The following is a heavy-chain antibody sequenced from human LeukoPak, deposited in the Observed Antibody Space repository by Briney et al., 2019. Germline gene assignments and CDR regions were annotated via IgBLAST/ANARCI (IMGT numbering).Heavy chain of an antibody. V-gene: IGHV4-59*01. CDR1: GGSISSYY. CDR3: ARGYGDYDLDY. CDR2: IYYSGST. D-gene: IGHD4-17*01. Sequence: SETLSLTCTVSGGSISSYYWSWIRQPPGKGLGWIGYIYYSGSTNYNPSLKSRVTISVDTSKNQFSLKLSSVTAADTAVYYCARGYGDYDLDYWGQGTLVTVSS. J-gene: IGHJ4*02.